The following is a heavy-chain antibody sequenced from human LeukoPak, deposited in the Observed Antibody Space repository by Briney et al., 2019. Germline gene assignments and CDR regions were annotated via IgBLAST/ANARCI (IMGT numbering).Heavy chain of an antibody. D-gene: IGHD3-9*01. Sequence: GEALKISWRGSGDSFSSYWISLVRQMPGKGLGWVRRIYSSYSYTNFSPSFQGHVTISADKSISTAYPQWSSLKASDTAMYYCARQTSYYDILTGSAFGYWGQGTLVTVSS. J-gene: IGHJ4*02. V-gene: IGHV5-10-1*01. CDR3: ARQTSYYDILTGSAFGY. CDR2: IYSSYSYT. CDR1: GDSFSSYW.